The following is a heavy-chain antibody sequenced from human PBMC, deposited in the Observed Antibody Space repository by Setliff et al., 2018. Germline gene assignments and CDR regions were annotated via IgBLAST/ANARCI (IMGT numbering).Heavy chain of an antibody. CDR2: ISGYDDNT. V-gene: IGHV1-18*01. CDR3: VRSSAPQVVLAADFDF. Sequence: ASVKVSCKAFGYSFTNYGLNWVRQAPGQGLEWMGWISGYDDNTNYAQHLQGRVTMTIDTSATTVYMELKSLRSDDTAVYYCVRSSAPQVVLAADFDFWGQGTPVTVSS. D-gene: IGHD6-19*01. J-gene: IGHJ4*02. CDR1: GYSFTNYG.